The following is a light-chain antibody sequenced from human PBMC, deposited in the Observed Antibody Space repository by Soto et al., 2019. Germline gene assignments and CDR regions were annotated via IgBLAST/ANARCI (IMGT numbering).Light chain of an antibody. V-gene: IGLV1-44*01. CDR3: AAWDDSLNGRYV. Sequence: QSVLTQAPSASGTPGQRVTISCSGSSSNIGSNTVSWYQQLPGTAPKLLIYSNNRRPSGVPDRFSGSKSATSASLAISGLQSEDEADYYCAAWDDSLNGRYVFGTGTKLTVL. CDR1: SSNIGSNT. CDR2: SNN. J-gene: IGLJ1*01.